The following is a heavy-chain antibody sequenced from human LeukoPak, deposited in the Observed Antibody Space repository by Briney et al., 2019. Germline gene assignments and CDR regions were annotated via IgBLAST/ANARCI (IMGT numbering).Heavy chain of an antibody. CDR1: GGSFSGYY. Sequence: SETLSLTCAVYGGSFSGYYWSWIRQPPGKGLEWIGEINHSGSTNYNPSLKSRVTISVDTSKNQFSLKLSSVTAADTAVYYCARGLSFGGDAGNWFDPWGQGTLVTVSS. CDR2: INHSGST. J-gene: IGHJ5*02. D-gene: IGHD2-21*01. V-gene: IGHV4-34*01. CDR3: ARGLSFGGDAGNWFDP.